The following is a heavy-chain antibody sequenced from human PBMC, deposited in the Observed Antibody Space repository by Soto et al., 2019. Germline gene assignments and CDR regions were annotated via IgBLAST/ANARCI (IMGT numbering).Heavy chain of an antibody. V-gene: IGHV4-34*01. CDR1: GGSFSGYY. D-gene: IGHD3-9*01. J-gene: IGHJ4*02. Sequence: LSLTCAVYGGSFSGYYWSWIRQPPGKGLEWIGEINHSGSTNYNPSLKSRVTISVDTSKNQFSLKLSSVTAADTAVYYCARGPATVRYFDWLLSFGYWGQGTLVTVSS. CDR2: INHSGST. CDR3: ARGPATVRYFDWLLSFGY.